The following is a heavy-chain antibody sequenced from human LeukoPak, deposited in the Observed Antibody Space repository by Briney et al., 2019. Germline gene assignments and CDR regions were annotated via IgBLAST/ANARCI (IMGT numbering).Heavy chain of an antibody. CDR1: GFTFSSYA. J-gene: IGHJ5*02. D-gene: IGHD3-10*01. CDR3: ARKPHPDWSNYENWLAP. CDR2: ISGSGGST. Sequence: QPGGSLRLSCAASGFTFSSYAMSWVRQAPGKGLEWVSAISGSGGSTYYADSVKGRFTISRDNSMNTLYLQMNSLSVEDTAVYSCARKPHPDWSNYENWLAPWGQGTLVTVSS. V-gene: IGHV3-23*01.